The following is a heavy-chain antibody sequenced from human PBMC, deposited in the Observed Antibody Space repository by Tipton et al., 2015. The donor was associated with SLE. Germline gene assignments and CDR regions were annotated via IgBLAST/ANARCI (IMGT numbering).Heavy chain of an antibody. CDR3: ARLQWFRGGGWFDP. CDR2: IYTSGST. V-gene: IGHV4-4*07. CDR1: GGSISSYY. J-gene: IGHJ5*02. D-gene: IGHD3-10*01. Sequence: TLSLTCTVSGGSISSYYWSWIRQPAGKGLEWIGRIYTSGSTNYNPSLKSRVTISVDTSKNQFSLKLSSVTAADTAVYYCARLQWFRGGGWFDPWGQGTLVTVSS.